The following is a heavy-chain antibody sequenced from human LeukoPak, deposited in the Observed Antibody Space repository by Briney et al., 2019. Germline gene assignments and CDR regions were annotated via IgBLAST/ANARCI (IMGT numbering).Heavy chain of an antibody. D-gene: IGHD5-18*01. CDR1: GYTFTGYY. CDR3: ARDVKLWLPNANYYYMDV. CDR2: INPNSGGT. J-gene: IGHJ6*03. V-gene: IGHV1-2*02. Sequence: GASVKVSCKASGYTFTGYYIHWVRQAPGQGLEWMGWINPNSGGTNYAQKFQGRVTMTRDTSISTAYMELSRLRSDDTAVYYCARDVKLWLPNANYYYMDVWGKGTTVTISS.